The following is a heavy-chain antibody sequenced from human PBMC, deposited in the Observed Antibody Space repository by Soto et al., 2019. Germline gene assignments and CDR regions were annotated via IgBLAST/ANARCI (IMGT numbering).Heavy chain of an antibody. V-gene: IGHV3-11*01. J-gene: IGHJ4*02. CDR1: GFTFSDYY. D-gene: IGHD3-10*01. CDR3: ARANLLWFGELLRGHYFDY. Sequence: GGSLRLSCAASGFTFSDYYMSWIRQAPGKGLEWVSYISSSGSTIYYADSVKGRFTISRDNAKNSLYLQMNSLRAEDTAVYYCARANLLWFGELLRGHYFDYWGQGTLVTVSS. CDR2: ISSSGSTI.